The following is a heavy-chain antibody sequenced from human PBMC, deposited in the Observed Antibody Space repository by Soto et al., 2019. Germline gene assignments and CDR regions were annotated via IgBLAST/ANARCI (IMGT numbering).Heavy chain of an antibody. Sequence: ASVKVSCKASGYTFTSYYMHWVRQAPGQGLEWMGIINPSGGSTSYAQKFQGRVTMTRDTSTSTVYMELSSLRSEDTAVYYCARENEIAARPGYYYYYGMDVWGQGTTVTVSS. CDR2: INPSGGST. D-gene: IGHD6-6*01. J-gene: IGHJ6*02. CDR1: GYTFTSYY. CDR3: ARENEIAARPGYYYYYGMDV. V-gene: IGHV1-46*01.